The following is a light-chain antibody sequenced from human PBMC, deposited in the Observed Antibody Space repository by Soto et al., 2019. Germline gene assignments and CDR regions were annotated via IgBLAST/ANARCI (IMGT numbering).Light chain of an antibody. J-gene: IGLJ2*01. CDR1: SSDVGGYNY. Sequence: QSALTQPAFVSGSPGQSITISCTGTSSDVGGYNYVSWYQHHPGKAPELMIYDVSNRPSGVSNRFSGSKSGNTASLTISGLQAEDEADYYCSSYTSSITLLFGGGTKLTVL. V-gene: IGLV2-14*03. CDR2: DVS. CDR3: SSYTSSITLL.